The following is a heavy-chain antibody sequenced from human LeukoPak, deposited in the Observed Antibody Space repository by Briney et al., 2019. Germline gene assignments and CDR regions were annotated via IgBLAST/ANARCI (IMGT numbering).Heavy chain of an antibody. V-gene: IGHV4-39*02. Sequence: SETPSLTCTFSGGSIDSNSYYWGWTRPRPGSGLEWIGNIYYTGSAYSSPHLQSRVIISVDKAQNHFSLRLSSLPAADTAAYYYASHRNAYSDYWGQGILVTVSS. CDR3: ASHRNAYSDY. J-gene: IGHJ4*02. CDR2: IYYTGSA. CDR1: GGSIDSNSYY. D-gene: IGHD1-14*01.